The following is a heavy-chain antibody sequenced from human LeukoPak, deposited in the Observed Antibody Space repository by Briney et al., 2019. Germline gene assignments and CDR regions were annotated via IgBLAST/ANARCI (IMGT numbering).Heavy chain of an antibody. J-gene: IGHJ3*01. V-gene: IGHV5-51*01. Sequence: GASLQISSKGSGSSFTSYWIAWVRQMPGKRLEWMGIIYPADSDTRYSPSFEGHVTISVDKSIGTANLQWSSLKTSDNAMYYCARQGLQRSDAFDVWGQGTMVTVSS. CDR1: GSSFTSYW. CDR2: IYPADSDT. CDR3: ARQGLQRSDAFDV.